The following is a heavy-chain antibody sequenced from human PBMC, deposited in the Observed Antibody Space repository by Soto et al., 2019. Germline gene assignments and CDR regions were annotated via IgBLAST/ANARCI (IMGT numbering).Heavy chain of an antibody. Sequence: SLRLSCAASGFTLSSYEMNWVRQAPGKGLEWVSYISSSGSTIYYADSVKGRFTISRDNAKNSLYLQMNSLRAEDTAVYYCARDRSHEYGGKWVYYYYGMDVWGQGTTVTVSS. J-gene: IGHJ6*02. CDR2: ISSSGSTI. CDR1: GFTLSSYE. CDR3: ARDRSHEYGGKWVYYYYGMDV. V-gene: IGHV3-48*03. D-gene: IGHD4-17*01.